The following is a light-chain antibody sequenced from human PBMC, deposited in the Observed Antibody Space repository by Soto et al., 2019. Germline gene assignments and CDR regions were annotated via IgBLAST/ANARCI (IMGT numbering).Light chain of an antibody. CDR1: ENINNY. CDR2: EAS. CDR3: QKRGNWPH. V-gene: IGKV3-11*01. J-gene: IGKJ5*01. Sequence: EIVLTQSPATVTVSPGERVTLSCRASENINNYLAWYQQRPGQAPRLLIYEASSRATGVPARFIGSGSRTDFTLTISSLEPEDFAIYYCQKRGNWPHFGQGTRLEIK.